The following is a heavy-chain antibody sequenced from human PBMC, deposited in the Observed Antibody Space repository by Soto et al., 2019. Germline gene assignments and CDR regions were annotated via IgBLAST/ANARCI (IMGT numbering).Heavy chain of an antibody. V-gene: IGHV1-18*01. CDR2: ISAYNGNT. CDR1: GYTFTSYG. Sequence: QVQLVQSGVEVEKPGASVKVSCKASGYTFTSYGVSWVRQAPGQGLEWMGWISAYNGNTNYAQKFQGRVTMTTDTSTSTAYMELRSLRSDDTAVYYCARDVPTVTTRGPDYWGQGTLVTVSS. D-gene: IGHD4-17*01. CDR3: ARDVPTVTTRGPDY. J-gene: IGHJ4*02.